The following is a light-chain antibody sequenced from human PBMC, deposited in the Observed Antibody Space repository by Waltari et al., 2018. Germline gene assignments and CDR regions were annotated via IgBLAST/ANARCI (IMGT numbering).Light chain of an antibody. Sequence: QSALTQPPSASGSPGQSVTISCTGTSSDVGGYNFVSWYQQHPGKAPKLTIYEVSERHSGVPDRFSGSKSGNTASLTVSGLQTEDESDYYCSSYAGSMTLVFGGGTKLTVL. J-gene: IGLJ2*01. CDR2: EVS. V-gene: IGLV2-8*01. CDR1: SSDVGGYNF. CDR3: SSYAGSMTLV.